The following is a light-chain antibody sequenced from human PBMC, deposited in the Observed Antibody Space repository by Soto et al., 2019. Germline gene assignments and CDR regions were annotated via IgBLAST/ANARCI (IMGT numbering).Light chain of an antibody. Sequence: DIQMSQSPSSLSASVGNRVTITCRASQGISNYLAWYQQKPGKVPKLLIYAASTLQSGVPSRFSGSGSGTDFTLTISSLQPEDVATYYCQTYNSAPRTFGQGTRLEIK. J-gene: IGKJ5*01. CDR2: AAS. V-gene: IGKV1-27*01. CDR3: QTYNSAPRT. CDR1: QGISNY.